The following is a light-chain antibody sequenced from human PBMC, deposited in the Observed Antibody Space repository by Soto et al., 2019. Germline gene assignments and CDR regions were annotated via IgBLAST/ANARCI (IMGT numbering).Light chain of an antibody. J-gene: IGKJ4*01. CDR3: HQFSFSHT. CDR1: QSISNW. Sequence: DIQMTQSPSTLSASVGDRVTITCRASQSISNWLAWYQQKPGKAPKLLIYKASTLESGVPSRFSGTWSGTEFPLTISSLQPDDFATYYCHQFSFSHTFGGGTKVEIK. CDR2: KAS. V-gene: IGKV1-5*03.